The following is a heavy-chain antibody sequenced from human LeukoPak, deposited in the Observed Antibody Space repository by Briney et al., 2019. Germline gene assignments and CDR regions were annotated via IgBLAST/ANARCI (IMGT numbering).Heavy chain of an antibody. CDR2: ISYDGSNK. CDR3: AVDAFDI. V-gene: IGHV3-30-3*01. CDR1: GFTFSSYA. J-gene: IGHJ3*02. Sequence: GGSLRLSCAASGFTFSSYAMHWVRQAPGKGLEWVAVISYDGSNKYYADSLKGRFTISRDNSKNTLYLQMNSLRAEDTAVYYCAVDAFDIWGQGTMVTVSS.